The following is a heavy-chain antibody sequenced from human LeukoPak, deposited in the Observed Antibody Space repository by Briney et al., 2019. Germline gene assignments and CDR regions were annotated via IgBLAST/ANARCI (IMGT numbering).Heavy chain of an antibody. V-gene: IGHV1-46*01. J-gene: IGHJ5*02. CDR3: ARDVDSSGYQPYNWFDP. Sequence: GASVKVSCKASGYTFTSYYMHWARQAPGQGLEWMGIINPSGGSTSYVQKFQGRVTMPRDTSTSTVYMELSSLRSEDTAVYYCARDVDSSGYQPYNWFDPWGQGTLVTVSS. CDR1: GYTFTSYY. D-gene: IGHD3-22*01. CDR2: INPSGGST.